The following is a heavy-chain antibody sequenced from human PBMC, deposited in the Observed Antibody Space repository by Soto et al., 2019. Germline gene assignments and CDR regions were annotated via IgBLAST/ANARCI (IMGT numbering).Heavy chain of an antibody. Sequence: PGGSLRLSCAVSGFTFNRAWMTWVRQAPGKGLEWVGHIKSKIEGGTADYAAPVKGKFTISRDDSENTLYLQMNSLTTEDTVVYYCTTHCTNGACYKSRSDYWGQGTLVTVSS. J-gene: IGHJ4*02. D-gene: IGHD2-8*01. CDR1: GFTFNRAW. CDR3: TTHCTNGACYKSRSDY. V-gene: IGHV3-15*01. CDR2: IKSKIEGGTA.